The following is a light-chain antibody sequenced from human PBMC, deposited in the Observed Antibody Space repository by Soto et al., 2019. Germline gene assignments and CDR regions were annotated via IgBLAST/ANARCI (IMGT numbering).Light chain of an antibody. CDR3: QQYGTSPYT. Sequence: EIVLTQSPGTLSLSPGERATLSCRASQSVTSSYLAWYQQKPGQAPRLLIFGASSRATGIPDRFSGSGSGTDFTLTISRLEPEDFAVYWWQQYGTSPYTFGQGTKLEIK. CDR2: GAS. J-gene: IGKJ2*01. V-gene: IGKV3-20*01. CDR1: QSVTSSY.